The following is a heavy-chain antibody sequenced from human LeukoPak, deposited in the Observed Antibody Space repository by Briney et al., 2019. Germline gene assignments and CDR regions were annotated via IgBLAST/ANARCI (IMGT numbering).Heavy chain of an antibody. Sequence: GGSLRLACAASGFTVSSNYMSWVRQAPGKGLEWVSVIYSGGSTYYADSVKGRFTISRDNSKNTLYLQMNSLRAEDTAVYYCARTVQLERFDPWGQGTLVTVSS. V-gene: IGHV3-66*01. CDR3: ARTVQLERFDP. J-gene: IGHJ5*02. D-gene: IGHD1-1*01. CDR2: IYSGGST. CDR1: GFTVSSNY.